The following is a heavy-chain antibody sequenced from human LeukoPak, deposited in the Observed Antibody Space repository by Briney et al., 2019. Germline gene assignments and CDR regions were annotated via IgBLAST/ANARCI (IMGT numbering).Heavy chain of an antibody. CDR3: TTDQGYIYYFDH. Sequence: GGSLRLSCAASGFSFSSYAMTWVRQAPGKGLEWVSALSASGGTTYYADSVKGRFTTSRDNSKNTLYLHMNSLRAEDTAVYYCTTDQGYIYYFDHWGQGTLVTVSS. CDR2: LSASGGTT. CDR1: GFSFSSYA. V-gene: IGHV3-23*01. D-gene: IGHD6-13*01. J-gene: IGHJ4*02.